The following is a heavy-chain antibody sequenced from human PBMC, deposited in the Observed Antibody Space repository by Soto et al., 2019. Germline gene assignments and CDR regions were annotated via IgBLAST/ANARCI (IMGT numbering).Heavy chain of an antibody. D-gene: IGHD5-12*01. CDR3: ARQPMWLRLGGWFDP. Sequence: SETLSLTCTVSGGSISSSSYYWGWIRQPPGKGLEWIGSIYYSGSTYYNPSLKSRVTISVDTSKNQFSLKLSSVTAADTAVYYCARQPMWLRLGGWFDPWGQGTLVTVSS. CDR2: IYYSGST. CDR1: GGSISSSSYY. J-gene: IGHJ5*02. V-gene: IGHV4-39*01.